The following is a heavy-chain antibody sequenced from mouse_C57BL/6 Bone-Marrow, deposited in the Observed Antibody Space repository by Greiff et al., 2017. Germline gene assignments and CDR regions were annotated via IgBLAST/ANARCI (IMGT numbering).Heavy chain of an antibody. V-gene: IGHV1-50*01. CDR2: IDPSASYN. J-gene: IGHJ2*01. CDR1: GYTFTSYW. Sequence: VQLQQPGAELVKPGASVKLSCKASGYTFTSYWMQWVKQRPGQGLEWIGEIDPSASYNNYNQKFKGKATLTVDASSSTAYMQLSILTSEDSAVYYCAREGPMVTTFYFDYWGQGTTLTVSS. D-gene: IGHD2-2*01. CDR3: AREGPMVTTFYFDY.